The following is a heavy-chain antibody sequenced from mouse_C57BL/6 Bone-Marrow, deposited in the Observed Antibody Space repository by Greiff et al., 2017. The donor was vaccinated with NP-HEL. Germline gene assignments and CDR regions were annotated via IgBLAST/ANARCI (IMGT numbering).Heavy chain of an antibody. J-gene: IGHJ3*01. D-gene: IGHD1-1*01. CDR1: GYTFTEYT. CDR2: FYPGSGSI. CDR3: ARHEGYYYGSSLAWFAY. Sequence: VQLQQSGAELVKPGASVKLSCKASGYTFTEYTIHWVKQRSGQGLEWIGWFYPGSGSIKYNEKFKDKATLTADKSSSTVYMELSRLTSEDSAVYFCARHEGYYYGSSLAWFAYWGQGTLVTVSA. V-gene: IGHV1-62-2*01.